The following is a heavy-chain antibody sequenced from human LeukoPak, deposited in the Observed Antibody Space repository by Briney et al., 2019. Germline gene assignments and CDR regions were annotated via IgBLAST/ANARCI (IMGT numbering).Heavy chain of an antibody. D-gene: IGHD2-2*01. CDR2: IIPIFGTA. CDR1: GGTFSSYA. J-gene: IGHJ5*02. CDR3: ARRKGYCSSTSCPPWFDP. Sequence: GSSVKVSCKASGGTFSSYAISWVRQAPGQGLEWMGGIIPIFGTANYAQKFQGRVTITADESTSTAYMELRSLRSDDTAVYYCARRKGYCSSTSCPPWFDPWGQGTLVTVSS. V-gene: IGHV1-69*01.